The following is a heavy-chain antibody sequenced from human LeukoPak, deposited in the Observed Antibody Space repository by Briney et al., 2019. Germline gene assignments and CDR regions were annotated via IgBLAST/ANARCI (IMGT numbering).Heavy chain of an antibody. CDR2: IQNDASTE. J-gene: IGHJ4*02. D-gene: IGHD2-21*01. Sequence: GRSLRLSCAASGFIFSHYGMHWVRQAPGKGLEWVAVIQNDASTENFADSVKGRFTISRDNSKNTVFLQMNSLRVEDTAVYYCARELSQIVWGGLDYGGQGTLVTVSS. CDR3: ARELSQIVWGGLDY. V-gene: IGHV3-33*05. CDR1: GFIFSHYG.